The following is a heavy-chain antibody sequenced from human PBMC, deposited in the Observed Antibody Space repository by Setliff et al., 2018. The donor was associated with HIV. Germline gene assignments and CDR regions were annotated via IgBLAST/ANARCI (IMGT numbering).Heavy chain of an antibody. CDR2: VPVGGGRT. V-gene: IGHV3-23*01. CDR3: AKPTNGFYPRACEA. Sequence: GGSLRLSCAASGFAFNTYDMIWVRQAPGQRPEWVSVVPVGGGRTDYADSVRCRFVCSRDDCKNMLYLQKRGLRGDATAMYYWAKPTNGFYPRACEAWGPGRMGTASS. J-gene: IGHJ3*01. CDR1: GFAFNTYD. D-gene: IGHD2-2*03.